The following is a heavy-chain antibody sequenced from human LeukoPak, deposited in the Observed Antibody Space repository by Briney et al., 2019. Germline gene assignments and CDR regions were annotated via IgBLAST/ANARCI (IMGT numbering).Heavy chain of an antibody. D-gene: IGHD5-24*01. CDR2: VSYSGST. V-gene: IGHV4-59*01. J-gene: IGHJ5*02. CDR3: ARGRGRDGYNGGVGVDWFDP. CDR1: SGSISGYY. Sequence: PSETLSLTCTVSSGSISGYYWTWIRQPPGKGLEWIGYVSYSGSTNYNPSLKSRISMSVDTSKNQFSLKLSSVTGADTAVYYCARGRGRDGYNGGVGVDWFDPWGQGTLVTVSS.